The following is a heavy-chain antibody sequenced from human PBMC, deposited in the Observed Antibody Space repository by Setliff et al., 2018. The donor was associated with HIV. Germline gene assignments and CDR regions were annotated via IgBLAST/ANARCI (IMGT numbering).Heavy chain of an antibody. CDR2: FHYSGST. CDR3: ARESIVMVRGVPRPDFDGLDV. V-gene: IGHV4-39*02. CDR1: GGSISSTTYY. J-gene: IGHJ6*02. D-gene: IGHD3-10*01. Sequence: SETLSLTCTVSGGSISSTTYYWGWIRQPPGKGLEWIGSFHYSGSTSYNPSLKSRVAISVDTSKSQFSLKMTSVTAEDTALYYCARESIVMVRGVPRPDFDGLDVWGQGTTVTVSS.